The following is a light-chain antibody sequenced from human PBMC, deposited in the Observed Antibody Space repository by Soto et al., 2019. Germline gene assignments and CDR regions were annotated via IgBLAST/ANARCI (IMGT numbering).Light chain of an antibody. CDR2: EVT. V-gene: IGLV2-18*02. CDR3: SSYRSGNTVV. CDR1: SSDVGDYNR. J-gene: IGLJ3*02. Sequence: QSALTQPPSVSGSPGQSVTISCTGTSSDVGDYNRVSWYQQPPGTAPKLMIYEVTNRPSGVPDRFSGSKSGNTASLTISGLQADDEADYYCSSYRSGNTVVFGGWTKVTVL.